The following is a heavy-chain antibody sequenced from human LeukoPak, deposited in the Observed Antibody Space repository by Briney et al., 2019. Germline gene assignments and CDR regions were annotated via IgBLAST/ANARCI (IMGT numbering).Heavy chain of an antibody. D-gene: IGHD3-16*01. CDR3: ARDGGYGDQGYYYYYYMDV. V-gene: IGHV4-61*02. CDR2: ISSSGST. J-gene: IGHJ6*03. Sequence: PSETLSLTCTVSGDSISSGDYYWSWIRQPAGKGLEWIGRISSSGSTNYNPSLKSRVTISVDTSKNQFSLKLSSVTAADTAVYFCARDGGYGDQGYYYYYYMDVWGKGTTVTVSS. CDR1: GDSISSGDYY.